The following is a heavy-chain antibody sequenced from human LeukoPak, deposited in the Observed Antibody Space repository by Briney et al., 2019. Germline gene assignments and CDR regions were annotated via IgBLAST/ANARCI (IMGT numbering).Heavy chain of an antibody. CDR2: ISYDGSNK. CDR1: GFTFSSYA. D-gene: IGHD3-3*01. J-gene: IGHJ6*02. V-gene: IGHV3-30-3*01. CDR3: ARERQREVLRFLGWPRRHYGMDV. Sequence: GGSLRLSCAASGFTFSSYAMHWVRQAPGKGLEWVAVISYDGSNKYYADSVKGRFTISRDNSKNTLYLQMNSLRAEDTAVYYCARERQREVLRFLGWPRRHYGMDVWGQGTTVTVSS.